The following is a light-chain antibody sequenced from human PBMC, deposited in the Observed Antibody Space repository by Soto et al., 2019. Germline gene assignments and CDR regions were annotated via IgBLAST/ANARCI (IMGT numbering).Light chain of an antibody. Sequence: EVVMTQSPTTLSVSPGERATLSCRASQSVSSNLAWYQQKPGQAPRRLIYGASTRATGIPARFSGSGSGTEFTLTISSLQSEDFALYYCQQYNNWPPWTFGQGTKVEIK. V-gene: IGKV3-15*01. J-gene: IGKJ1*01. CDR3: QQYNNWPPWT. CDR2: GAS. CDR1: QSVSSN.